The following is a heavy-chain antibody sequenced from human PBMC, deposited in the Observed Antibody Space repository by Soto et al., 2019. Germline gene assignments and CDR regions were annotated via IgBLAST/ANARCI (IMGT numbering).Heavy chain of an antibody. Sequence: LRLSGAVTGFPVPNNSMSWVRQAPVKGLVGVLVIYSGGYTAYGDAVKGRFTISRENSKNTLYLQMDSLRAEDTAVYYCAGRSGCSDYWGRGTLVTVSS. J-gene: IGHJ4*02. V-gene: IGHV3-53*05. D-gene: IGHD3-10*01. CDR2: IYSGGYT. CDR1: GFPVPNNS. CDR3: AGRSGCSDY.